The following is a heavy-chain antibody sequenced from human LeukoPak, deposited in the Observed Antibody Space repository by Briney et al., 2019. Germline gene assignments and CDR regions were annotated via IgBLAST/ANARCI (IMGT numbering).Heavy chain of an antibody. CDR1: GFTFIDHY. D-gene: IGHD6-19*01. CDR2: IRNKANSYTT. CDR3: AKGYSNGYGA. Sequence: GGSLRLSCAASGFTFIDHYMDWVRQAPGKGLEWIGRIRNKANSYTTEYAASVKGRFTVSRDDSKNSLFLQMNSLESEDTAVYYCAKGYSNGYGAWGQGTLVTVSS. J-gene: IGHJ5*02. V-gene: IGHV3-72*01.